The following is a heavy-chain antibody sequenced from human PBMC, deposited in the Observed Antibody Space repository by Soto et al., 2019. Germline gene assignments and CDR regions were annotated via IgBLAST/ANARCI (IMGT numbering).Heavy chain of an antibody. CDR2: INHSGST. CDR3: ARAVRRGIPFDY. J-gene: IGHJ4*02. Sequence: PSETLSLTCAVYGGSFSGYYWSWIRQPPGKGLEWIGEINHSGSTNYNPSLKSRVTISVDTSKNQFSLKLSSVTAADTAVYYCARAVRRGIPFDYWGQGTLVTVSS. V-gene: IGHV4-34*01. D-gene: IGHD2-2*02. CDR1: GGSFSGYY.